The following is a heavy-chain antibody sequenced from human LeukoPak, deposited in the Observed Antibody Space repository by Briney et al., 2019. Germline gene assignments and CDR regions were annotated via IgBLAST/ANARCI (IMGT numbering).Heavy chain of an antibody. D-gene: IGHD2-15*01. CDR1: GFTFSNYA. CDR2: ISGSDDST. CDR3: AKGRGYRTGGSCYSDY. J-gene: IGHJ4*02. V-gene: IGHV3-23*01. Sequence: PGGPLRLSCTASGFTFSNYAMSWLRHAPGKGLEWVSNISGSDDSTYYADSVKGRLTISRDNSKNTLYLQMNSLRVEDTAIYYCAKGRGYRTGGSCYSDYWGQGTLVTVSS.